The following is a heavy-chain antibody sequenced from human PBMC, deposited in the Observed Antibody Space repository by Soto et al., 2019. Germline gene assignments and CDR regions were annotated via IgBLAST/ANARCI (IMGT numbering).Heavy chain of an antibody. CDR2: IIPIFGTA. CDR1: GGTFRTYA. Sequence: QVQLLQSGAEVKKPGSSVRVSCEASGGTFRTYAISWVRQAPGQGLEWMGEIIPIFGTANYAQKFQGRVTITADESTTTGYMDLRILRSEDTAVYCCAKGAVAGTPTSYYCCGMGVWGQGTTVTVSS. J-gene: IGHJ6*02. D-gene: IGHD1-7*01. V-gene: IGHV1-69*12. CDR3: AKGAVAGTPTSYYCCGMGV.